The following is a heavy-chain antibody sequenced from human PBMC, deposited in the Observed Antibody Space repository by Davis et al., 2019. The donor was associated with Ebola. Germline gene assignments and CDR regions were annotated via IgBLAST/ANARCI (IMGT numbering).Heavy chain of an antibody. J-gene: IGHJ6*04. V-gene: IGHV3-30*18. D-gene: IGHD2-15*01. CDR2: ISYDGSNK. CDR3: AKDIGDSRSIVVVGGMDV. CDR1: GFTFSSYG. Sequence: PGGSLRLSCAASGFTFSSYGMHWVRQAPGKGLEWVAVISYDGSNKYYADSVKGRFTISRDNSKNTLYLQMNSLRAEDTAVYYCAKDIGDSRSIVVVGGMDVWGKGTTVTVSS.